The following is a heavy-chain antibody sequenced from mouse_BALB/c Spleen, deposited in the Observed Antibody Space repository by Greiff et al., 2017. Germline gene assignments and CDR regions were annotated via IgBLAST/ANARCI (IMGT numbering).Heavy chain of an antibody. Sequence: DVHLVESGGGLVQPGGSRKLSCAASGFTFSSFGMHWVRQAPEKGLEWVAYISSGSSTIYYADTVKGRFTISRDNPKNTLFLQMTSLRSEDTAMYYCAGYDADFAYWGQGTLVTVSA. CDR3: AGYDADFAY. D-gene: IGHD2-14*01. CDR1: GFTFSSFG. J-gene: IGHJ3*01. CDR2: ISSGSSTI. V-gene: IGHV5-17*02.